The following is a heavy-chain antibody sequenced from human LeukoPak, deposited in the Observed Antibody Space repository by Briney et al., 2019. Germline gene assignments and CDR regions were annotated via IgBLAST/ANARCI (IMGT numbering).Heavy chain of an antibody. CDR2: ISWNSGSI. CDR1: GFTFDDYA. Sequence: PGGSLRLSCAASGFTFDDYAMHWVRQAPGKGLEWVSGISWNSGSIGYADSVKGRFTISRDNAKNSLYLQMNSLRAEDTAVYYCARNIAVAFDYWGQGTLVTVSS. V-gene: IGHV3-9*01. J-gene: IGHJ4*02. D-gene: IGHD6-19*01. CDR3: ARNIAVAFDY.